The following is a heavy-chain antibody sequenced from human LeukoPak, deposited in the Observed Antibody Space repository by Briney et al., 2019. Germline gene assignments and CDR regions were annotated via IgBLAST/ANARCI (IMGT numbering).Heavy chain of an antibody. Sequence: KVSCKASGGTFSSYAISWVRQMPGKGLEWMGIIYPGDSDTRYSPSLQGQVTISADKSISTAYLQWSSLKASDTAMYYCAMLEGRGGRHGMDVWGQGTTVTVSS. CDR2: IYPGDSDT. J-gene: IGHJ6*02. V-gene: IGHV5-51*01. CDR1: GGTFSSYA. CDR3: AMLEGRGGRHGMDV. D-gene: IGHD2-15*01.